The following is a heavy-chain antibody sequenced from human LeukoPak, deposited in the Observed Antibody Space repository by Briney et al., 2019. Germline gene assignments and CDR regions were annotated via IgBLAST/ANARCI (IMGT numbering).Heavy chain of an antibody. D-gene: IGHD5-24*01. CDR2: INPNSGGT. J-gene: IGHJ3*02. CDR1: GYTFTGYY. V-gene: IGHV1-2*02. Sequence: VASVKVSCKASGYTFTGYYMHWVRQAPGQGLEWMGWINPNSGGTNYSQKFQGRVTMTRDPSISTAYMELSRLRSDDTAVYYCARAQRWLQLRNAFDIWGQGTMVTVSS. CDR3: ARAQRWLQLRNAFDI.